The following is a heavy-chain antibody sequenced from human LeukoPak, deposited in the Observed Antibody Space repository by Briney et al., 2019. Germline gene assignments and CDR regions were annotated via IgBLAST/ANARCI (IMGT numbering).Heavy chain of an antibody. D-gene: IGHD5-12*01. Sequence: GGSLRLSCAASGFTFSNFDMHWVRQAPGKGLEWVAVISFDGSNKYYGDSVKGRFTISRDNSKNTLYLQMNSLRAEDTSVYYCAKDRGYSGYYLGDFDYWGQGTLVTVSS. J-gene: IGHJ4*02. V-gene: IGHV3-30*18. CDR2: ISFDGSNK. CDR1: GFTFSNFD. CDR3: AKDRGYSGYYLGDFDY.